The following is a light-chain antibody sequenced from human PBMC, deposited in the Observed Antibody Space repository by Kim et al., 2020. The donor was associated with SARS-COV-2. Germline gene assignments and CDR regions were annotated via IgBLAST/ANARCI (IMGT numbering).Light chain of an antibody. J-gene: IGKJ2*01. Sequence: ETVMTQSPVTLSVSPGERATLSCRASESVSSNLAWYQQKPGQAPRLLMYRASTRATGIPSRFSGSGSGTEFTLTISSLQSEDFAVYYCQQSNNWFTFGQGTKLEI. CDR3: QQSNNWFT. CDR2: RAS. CDR1: ESVSSN. V-gene: IGKV3-15*01.